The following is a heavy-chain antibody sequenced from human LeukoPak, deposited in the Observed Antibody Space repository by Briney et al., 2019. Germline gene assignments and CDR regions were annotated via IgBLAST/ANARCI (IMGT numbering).Heavy chain of an antibody. J-gene: IGHJ4*02. V-gene: IGHV4-31*03. CDR1: GGSISSGGYY. CDR2: TYYSGST. CDR3: AREVRNVVVVAENYFDY. Sequence: PSETLSLTCTVSGGSISSGGYYWSWIRQHPGKGLEWIGYTYYSGSTYYNPSLKSRDTISVDTSKNQFSLKLSSVTAADTAVYYCAREVRNVVVVAENYFDYWGQGTLVTVSS. D-gene: IGHD2-15*01.